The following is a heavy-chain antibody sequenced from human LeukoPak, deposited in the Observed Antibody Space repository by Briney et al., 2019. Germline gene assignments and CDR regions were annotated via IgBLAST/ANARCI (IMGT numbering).Heavy chain of an antibody. CDR3: ARHGIIRRGNDAFDI. CDR1: GASITSYY. D-gene: IGHD3-16*01. V-gene: IGHV4-59*08. J-gene: IGHJ3*02. Sequence: KTSETLSLTCTVSGASITSYYWSWIRQPPGKGLEWIGYIYYIGSTNYNPPLKSRVTMSVDTSKNQFSLKLSSLTAADTAVYYCARHGIIRRGNDAFDIWGQGTMVTVSS. CDR2: IYYIGST.